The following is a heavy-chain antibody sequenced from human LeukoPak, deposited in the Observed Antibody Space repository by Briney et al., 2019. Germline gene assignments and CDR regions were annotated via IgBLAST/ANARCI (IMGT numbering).Heavy chain of an antibody. Sequence: PGGSLRLSCAASGFTFSIYWMSWVRQAPGKGLEWVANIKHDGSEKYSVDSVKGRFTISRDNAKNSLYLQMNSLRAEDTAVYYCARTKGVATIDYWGQGTLVTVSS. CDR3: ARTKGVATIDY. CDR1: GFTFSIYW. D-gene: IGHD5-24*01. V-gene: IGHV3-7*01. CDR2: IKHDGSEK. J-gene: IGHJ4*02.